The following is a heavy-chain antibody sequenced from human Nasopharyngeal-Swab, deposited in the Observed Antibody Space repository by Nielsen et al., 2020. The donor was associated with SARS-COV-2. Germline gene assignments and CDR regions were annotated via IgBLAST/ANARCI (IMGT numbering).Heavy chain of an antibody. J-gene: IGHJ6*02. V-gene: IGHV1-8*01. Sequence: ASVNVSCKASGYTFTRYDINWVRQATGQGLEWMGWMNPNSGNTGYAQKFQGRVTMTRNTSISTAYMELSSLRSEDTAVYYCARASLGYYYYYGMDVWGQGTTVTVSS. CDR1: GYTFTRYD. CDR3: ARASLGYYYYYGMDV. CDR2: MNPNSGNT.